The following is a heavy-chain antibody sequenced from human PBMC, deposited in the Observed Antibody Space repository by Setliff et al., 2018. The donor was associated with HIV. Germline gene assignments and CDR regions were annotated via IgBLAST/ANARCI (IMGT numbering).Heavy chain of an antibody. CDR3: ARGLSFYDPGGFDY. CDR2: IYTSGSA. J-gene: IGHJ4*02. D-gene: IGHD3-22*01. Sequence: PSEILSLTCTVSGGSISSYYWSWIRQPAGKGLEWIGRIYTSGSANYNPSLKSRVTISVDTSKNQFSLKLSSVTAADTAVYYCARGLSFYDPGGFDYWGQGTLVTVSS. V-gene: IGHV4-4*07. CDR1: GGSISSYY.